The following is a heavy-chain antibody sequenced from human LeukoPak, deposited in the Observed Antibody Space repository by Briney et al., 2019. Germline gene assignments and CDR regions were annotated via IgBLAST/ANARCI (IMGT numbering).Heavy chain of an antibody. CDR3: AREYASAEDYYYYMDV. V-gene: IGHV4-59*01. Sequence: SETLSLTCTVSGGSISTYYWSWIRQPPGKGLEWIGYIYYSGSTNYNPSLKSRVTISLDTSRNQFSLKQTSVTAADTAVYYCAREYASAEDYYYYMDVWGKGTTVTVSS. CDR1: GGSISTYY. CDR2: IYYSGST. J-gene: IGHJ6*03.